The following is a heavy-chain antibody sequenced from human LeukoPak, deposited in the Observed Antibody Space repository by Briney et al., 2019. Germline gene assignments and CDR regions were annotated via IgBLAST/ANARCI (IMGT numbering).Heavy chain of an antibody. Sequence: ASVKVSCKTSGYTFTAYYMHWVRQAPGQGLEWMGRIHPNNGGTDHAQKFQGRVTMTRDTSISTAYMELSSLRSDDTAVYYCARGGYYDSSGNYWGQGTLVTVSS. D-gene: IGHD3-22*01. V-gene: IGHV1-2*06. CDR2: IHPNNGGT. CDR1: GYTFTAYY. J-gene: IGHJ4*02. CDR3: ARGGYYDSSGNY.